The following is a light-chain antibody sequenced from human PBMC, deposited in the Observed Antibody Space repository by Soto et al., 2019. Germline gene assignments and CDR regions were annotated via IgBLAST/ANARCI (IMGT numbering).Light chain of an antibody. CDR2: TAS. CDR1: QGINNY. J-gene: IGKJ1*01. CDR3: QQLNNYPRT. Sequence: DIQLTQSPSFLSASVGDRVTITCRASQGINNYLAWYQQKPGKAPKLLIYTASTLQSGVPSRFSGSGSGTEFTLTISSLQPEDFATYYCQQLNNYPRTFGQGTTVEIK. V-gene: IGKV1-9*01.